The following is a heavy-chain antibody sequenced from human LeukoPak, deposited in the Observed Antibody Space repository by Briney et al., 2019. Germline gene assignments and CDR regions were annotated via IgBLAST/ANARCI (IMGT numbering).Heavy chain of an antibody. D-gene: IGHD5-18*01. CDR1: GYTFTSYG. J-gene: IGHJ6*04. CDR2: ISAYNGNT. V-gene: IGHV1-18*01. CDR3: ARVKIGGIQLWLGQGV. Sequence: GASVKVSCKASGYTFTSYGISWVRQAPGQGLEWMGWISAYNGNTNYAQKLQGRVTMTTDTSTSTAYMELRSLRSDDTAVYYCARVKIGGIQLWLGQGVWGKGTTVTVSS.